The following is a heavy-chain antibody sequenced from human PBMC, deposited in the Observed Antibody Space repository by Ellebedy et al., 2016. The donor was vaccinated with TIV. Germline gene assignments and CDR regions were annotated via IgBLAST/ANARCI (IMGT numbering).Heavy chain of an antibody. Sequence: GESLKISXAASGFTFSSYAMSWVRQAPGKGLEWVSAISGSGGSTYYAYSVKGRFTISRDNSKNTLYLQMNSLRAEDTAVYYCALLPSAAKIGWFDPWGQGTLVTVSS. CDR3: ALLPSAAKIGWFDP. J-gene: IGHJ5*02. V-gene: IGHV3-23*01. D-gene: IGHD2-15*01. CDR1: GFTFSSYA. CDR2: ISGSGGST.